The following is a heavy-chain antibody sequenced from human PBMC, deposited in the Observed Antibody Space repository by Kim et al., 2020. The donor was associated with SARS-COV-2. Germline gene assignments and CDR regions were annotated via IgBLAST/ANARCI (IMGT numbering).Heavy chain of an antibody. D-gene: IGHD3-22*01. J-gene: IGHJ4*02. V-gene: IGHV1-69*04. Sequence: QGRVTITADKSTSTAYMELSSLRSEDTAVYYCARDTPLYYYDSSGYFFDYWGQGTLVTVSS. CDR3: ARDTPLYYYDSSGYFFDY.